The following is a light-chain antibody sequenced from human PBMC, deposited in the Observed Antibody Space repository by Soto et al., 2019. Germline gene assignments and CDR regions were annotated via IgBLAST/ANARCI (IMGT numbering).Light chain of an antibody. J-gene: IGKJ1*01. Sequence: DIQMTQSPSTLSASIGDTVTITCRTSQSVDTWLAWYQHKAGKAPKLLIYRASSLSTGVPSRFSGSGSGTAFTLTITSLQHDDFATYYCQPYNDYSRVFGQGTQVEIK. CDR3: QPYNDYSRV. CDR2: RAS. V-gene: IGKV1-5*03. CDR1: QSVDTW.